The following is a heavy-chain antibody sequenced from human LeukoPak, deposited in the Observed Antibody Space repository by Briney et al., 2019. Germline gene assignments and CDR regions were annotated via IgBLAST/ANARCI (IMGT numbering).Heavy chain of an antibody. J-gene: IGHJ6*03. V-gene: IGHV1-18*01. CDR2: ISAYNGAT. D-gene: IGHD1-1*01. CDR1: GYSFTSYG. Sequence: ASVKVSCKASGYSFTSYGISWVRQAPGQGLEWMGWISAYNGATNHAHKFQGRVTMTTDTPTTTAYMELRGLRSDDTAVYYCARQQLEWATIRNVGYYQYYYMDVWGKGTTVTVSS. CDR3: ARQQLEWATIRNVGYYQYYYMDV.